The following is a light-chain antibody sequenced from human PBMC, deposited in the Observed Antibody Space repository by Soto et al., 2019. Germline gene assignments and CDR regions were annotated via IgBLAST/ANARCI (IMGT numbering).Light chain of an antibody. CDR3: QNHNSAPIT. CDR1: QGISNY. Sequence: DIQMTQSPPSLSASVGERATITCRASQGISNYLAWYQQKPGKLPKLLIYAASTWQSGVPARFSGSGSGTDFTLTISSLQPEDVAIYYCQNHNSAPITFGQGTRLEIK. CDR2: AAS. J-gene: IGKJ5*01. V-gene: IGKV1-27*01.